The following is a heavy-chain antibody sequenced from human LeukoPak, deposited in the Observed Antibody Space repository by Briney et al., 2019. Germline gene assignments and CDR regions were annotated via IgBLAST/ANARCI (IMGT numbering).Heavy chain of an antibody. D-gene: IGHD6-13*01. Sequence: PGGSLRLSCAASGFTFSSYWMSWVRQAPGKGLEWVANIKQDGREKYYVDSVKGRFTISRDNARNSLYPQMNSLRAEDTAVYFCARKEYSSAWYVYWGQGTLVTVSS. V-gene: IGHV3-7*04. CDR1: GFTFSSYW. CDR3: ARKEYSSAWYVY. J-gene: IGHJ4*02. CDR2: IKQDGREK.